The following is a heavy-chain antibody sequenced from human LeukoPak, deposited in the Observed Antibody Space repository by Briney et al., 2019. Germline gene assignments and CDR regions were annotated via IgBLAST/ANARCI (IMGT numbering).Heavy chain of an antibody. CDR1: GFSFNTYT. CDR3: ARERDGRFFDY. J-gene: IGHJ4*02. V-gene: IGHV3-7*01. D-gene: IGHD5-24*01. Sequence: PGGSLRLSCAASGFSFNTYTMRWVRQAPGKGLEWVANINQDGSEKYFVDSVKGRFTISRDNAKNSLHLQMNTLRAEDTAVYYCARERDGRFFDYWGQGTLVTVSS. CDR2: INQDGSEK.